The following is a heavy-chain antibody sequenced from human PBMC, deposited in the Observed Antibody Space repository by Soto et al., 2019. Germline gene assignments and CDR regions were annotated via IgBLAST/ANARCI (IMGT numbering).Heavy chain of an antibody. Sequence: SFAASGFIFSTYAMNWGRQAPGKGLEWVSAISSSGDSAYYAESVRGRFTISRDNSINTLYLQMRSLRPEDTAVYYCAHPRGYGVFDAVDIWGQGTMVTVSS. CDR3: AHPRGYGVFDAVDI. CDR1: GFIFSTYA. D-gene: IGHD4-17*01. J-gene: IGHJ3*02. CDR2: ISSSGDSA. V-gene: IGHV3-23*01.